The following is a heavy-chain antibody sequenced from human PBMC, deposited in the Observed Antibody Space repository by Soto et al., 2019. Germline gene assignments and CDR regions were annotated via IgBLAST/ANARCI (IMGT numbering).Heavy chain of an antibody. CDR2: IVPILGTT. CDR1: GGTFSSHT. D-gene: IGHD7-27*01. CDR3: ARVVGPSGEPFDY. J-gene: IGHJ4*02. Sequence: QVQLVQSGPEVKKPGSSVKVSCKASGGTFSSHTINWLRQAPGQGLEWMGRIVPILGTTNYAQKFQGRVTITAETSTSTAYMEVNSLTSDDTAVYYCARVVGPSGEPFDYWGQGTLVTVSS. V-gene: IGHV1-69*08.